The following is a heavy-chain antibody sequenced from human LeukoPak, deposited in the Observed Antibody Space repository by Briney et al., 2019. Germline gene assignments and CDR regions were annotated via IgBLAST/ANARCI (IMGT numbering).Heavy chain of an antibody. CDR1: GYTFTSYD. J-gene: IGHJ3*02. V-gene: IGHV1-2*02. Sequence: ASVKVSCKASGYTFTSYDINWGRQAPGQGLEWMGWINANSGGTNYAQKFQGRVTMTRDTSINTAYMELISLRSDDTAVYYCARGGSSEAFDIWGQGTMVTVSS. CDR2: INANSGGT. CDR3: ARGGSSEAFDI.